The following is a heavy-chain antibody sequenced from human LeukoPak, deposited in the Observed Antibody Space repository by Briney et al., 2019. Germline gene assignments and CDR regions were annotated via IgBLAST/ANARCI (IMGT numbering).Heavy chain of an antibody. V-gene: IGHV3-23*01. CDR2: ISGSGGST. J-gene: IGHJ4*02. Sequence: GASVKVSCKASGYTFTGYYMHWVRQAPGQGLEWVSAISGSGGSTYYADSVKGRFTISRDNSKNTLYLQMNSLRAEDTAVYYCAKVVDHFDYWGQGTLVTVSS. D-gene: IGHD1-26*01. CDR3: AKVVDHFDY. CDR1: GYTFTGYY.